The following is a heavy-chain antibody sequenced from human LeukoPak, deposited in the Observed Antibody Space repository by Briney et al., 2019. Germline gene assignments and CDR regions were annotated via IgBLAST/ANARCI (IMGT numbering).Heavy chain of an antibody. D-gene: IGHD3-22*01. CDR2: ISGSGAST. CDR3: VKYYDSSGSYYFDY. Sequence: GGSLRLSCAAYGFTFSSYAMSWVRQAPGKGLEWVSTISGSGASTYYADSVKGRFTISRDNSKNTLYLQMNSLRAEDTAVYYCVKYYDSSGSYYFDYWGQGTLVTVSS. CDR1: GFTFSSYA. V-gene: IGHV3-23*01. J-gene: IGHJ4*02.